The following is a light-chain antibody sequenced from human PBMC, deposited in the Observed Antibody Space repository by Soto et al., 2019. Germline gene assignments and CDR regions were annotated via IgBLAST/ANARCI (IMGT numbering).Light chain of an antibody. Sequence: QSALTQPASVSGSPGQSITISCSGTSSDVGSYNLVSWYQQRPGRAPKLMIYEVSKRPSGISNRISGSKSGNTASLTISGLQAEDEADYYCCSYASSGTLFGTGTKVTVL. CDR2: EVS. V-gene: IGLV2-23*02. CDR1: SSDVGSYNL. CDR3: CSYASSGTL. J-gene: IGLJ1*01.